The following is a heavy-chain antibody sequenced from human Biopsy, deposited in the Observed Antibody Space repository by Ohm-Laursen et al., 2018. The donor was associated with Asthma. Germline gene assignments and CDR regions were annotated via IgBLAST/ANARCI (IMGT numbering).Heavy chain of an antibody. V-gene: IGHV1-58*01. CDR1: GVALSGYT. J-gene: IGHJ4*01. CDR2: IVFASGAT. D-gene: IGHD2/OR15-2a*01. Sequence: AASVKVSCNASGVALSGYTFEWVRQARGLGLEWIAWIVFASGATNYAQNFQDRLTVTRDMSAGSVSMELRGLSSTDTAVYYCAAGRTSLQGESLIWGQGTLVIVSS. CDR3: AAGRTSLQGESLI.